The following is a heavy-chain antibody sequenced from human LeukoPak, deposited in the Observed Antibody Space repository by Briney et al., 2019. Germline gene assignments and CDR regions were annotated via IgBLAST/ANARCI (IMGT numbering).Heavy chain of an antibody. J-gene: IGHJ6*03. Sequence: PSETLSLTCAVYGGSFSGYYWSWIRQPPGKGLEWIGEINHSGSTNYNPSLKSRVTISVDTSKNQFSLKLSSVTAADTAVYYCARDRGFMVRGSMRGYDDYYYYMDVWGKGTTVTISS. CDR2: INHSGST. D-gene: IGHD3-10*01. CDR1: GGSFSGYY. CDR3: ARDRGFMVRGSMRGYDDYYYYMDV. V-gene: IGHV4-34*01.